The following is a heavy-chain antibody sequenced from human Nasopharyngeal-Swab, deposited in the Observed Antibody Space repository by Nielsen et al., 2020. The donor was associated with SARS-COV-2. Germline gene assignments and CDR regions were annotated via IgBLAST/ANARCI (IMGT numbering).Heavy chain of an antibody. CDR3: ARDPSYGRKFDY. V-gene: IGHV3-48*02. Sequence: VRQAPGKGLEWVSYISSSSTIYYADSVKGRFTISRDNAKNSLYLQMNSLRDEDTAVYYCARDPSYGRKFDYWGQGTLVTVSS. J-gene: IGHJ4*02. D-gene: IGHD5-18*01. CDR2: ISSSSTI.